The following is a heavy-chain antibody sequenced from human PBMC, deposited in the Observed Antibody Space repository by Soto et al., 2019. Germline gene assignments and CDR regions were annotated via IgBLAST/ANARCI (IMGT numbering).Heavy chain of an antibody. Sequence: GGSLRLSCAASGFTFSSYAMSWVRQAPGKGLEWVSAISGSGGSTYYADSVKGRFTISRDNSKNTLYLQMNSLRAEDTAVYYCAKVITAGTSWYYYGMDVWGQGTTVTVSS. CDR2: ISGSGGST. J-gene: IGHJ6*02. CDR1: GFTFSSYA. V-gene: IGHV3-23*01. D-gene: IGHD6-13*01. CDR3: AKVITAGTSWYYYGMDV.